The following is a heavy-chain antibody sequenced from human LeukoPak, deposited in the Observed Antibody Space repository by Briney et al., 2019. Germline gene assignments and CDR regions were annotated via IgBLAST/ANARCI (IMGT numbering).Heavy chain of an antibody. CDR2: ISGSGDST. V-gene: IGHV3-23*01. CDR1: GFTFSSYS. J-gene: IGHJ4*02. D-gene: IGHD1-26*01. CDR3: AISGGYWAWAH. Sequence: PGGSLRLSCAASGFTFSSYSMNWVRQAPGKGLEWVSGISGSGDSTYYADSVKGRFTISRDNSRNTLYIQMNSLRAEDTAVYYCAISGGYWAWAHWGQGTLVTVSS.